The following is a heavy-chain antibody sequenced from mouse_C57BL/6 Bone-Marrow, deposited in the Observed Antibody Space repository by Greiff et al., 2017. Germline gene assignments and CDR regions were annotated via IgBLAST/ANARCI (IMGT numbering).Heavy chain of an antibody. CDR2: IYPGSGST. D-gene: IGHD1-1*01. Sequence: QVQLQQPGAELVKPGASVKMSCKASGYTFTSYWITWVKQRPGQGLEWIGDIYPGSGSTNYNEKFKGKATLTADKSSSTAYMQLSSLTSEDSAVYYCSATFITTDFDVWGTGTTVTVSS. CDR3: SATFITTDFDV. CDR1: GYTFTSYW. J-gene: IGHJ1*03. V-gene: IGHV1-55*01.